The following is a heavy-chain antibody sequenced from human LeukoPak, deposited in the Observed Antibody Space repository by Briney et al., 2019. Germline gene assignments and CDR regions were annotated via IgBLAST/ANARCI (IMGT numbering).Heavy chain of an antibody. CDR1: GGSISGYY. V-gene: IGHV4-59*01. J-gene: IGHJ4*02. CDR3: ARSSSSVIHDY. Sequence: SETLSLTCTVSGGSISGYYWSWVRQPPGKGLEWIGYTYDGETTNYSPSLKSRVTISVDTSKNQFSLKLSSVTAADTAVYYCARSSSSVIHDYWGQGSPVTVSS. CDR2: TYDGETT. D-gene: IGHD6-6*01.